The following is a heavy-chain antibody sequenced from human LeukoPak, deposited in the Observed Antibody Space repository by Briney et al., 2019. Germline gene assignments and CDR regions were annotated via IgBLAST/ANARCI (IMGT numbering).Heavy chain of an antibody. V-gene: IGHV3-53*01. J-gene: IGHJ2*01. CDR3: ARRSMTTVSPDWYFDL. D-gene: IGHD4-17*01. Sequence: GGSLRLSCAASGFTVSSNYMSWVRQAPGKGLEWVSVIYSGGSTYYADSVKGRFTISRDNSKNTLYLQMNSLRAEDTAVYYCARRSMTTVSPDWYFDLWGRGTLVTVSS. CDR1: GFTVSSNY. CDR2: IYSGGST.